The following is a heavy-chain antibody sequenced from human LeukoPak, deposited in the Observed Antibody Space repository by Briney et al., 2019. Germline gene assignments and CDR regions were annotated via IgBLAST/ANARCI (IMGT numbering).Heavy chain of an antibody. Sequence: GGSLRLSCVVSDFSFNRYLMHWVRQAPGKGLEWVTSISDDGTNKYYSDSVRGRFTISRDNSKSTLYLQMNSLRAEDTAVYYCAGDRRISDLLTGYPGYWGQGTLVTVSS. CDR1: DFSFNRYL. CDR2: ISDDGTNK. CDR3: AGDRRISDLLTGYPGY. D-gene: IGHD3-9*01. V-gene: IGHV3-30-3*01. J-gene: IGHJ4*02.